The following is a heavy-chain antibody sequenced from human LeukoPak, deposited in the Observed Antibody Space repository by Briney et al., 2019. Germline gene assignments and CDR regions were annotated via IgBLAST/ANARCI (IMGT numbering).Heavy chain of an antibody. CDR1: GGSISSSSYY. CDR3: ARARGYCSGGCWFDP. V-gene: IGHV4-39*07. D-gene: IGHD2-15*01. J-gene: IGHJ5*02. Sequence: TTSETLSLTCTVSGGSISSSSYYWGWIRQPPGKGLEWIGSIYYSGSTYYNPSLKSRVTISVDTSKNQFSLKLSSVTAADTAVYYCARARGYCSGGCWFDPWGQGTLVTVSS. CDR2: IYYSGST.